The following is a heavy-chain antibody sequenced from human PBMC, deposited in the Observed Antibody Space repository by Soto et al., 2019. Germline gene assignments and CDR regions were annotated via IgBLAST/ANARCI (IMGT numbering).Heavy chain of an antibody. CDR2: IYYSGST. CDR1: GGSISSYY. D-gene: IGHD1-26*01. V-gene: IGHV4-59*01. CDR3: ARDTSPSRWWFDP. J-gene: IGHJ5*02. Sequence: SETLSLTCTVSGGSISSYYWSWIRQPPGKGLEWIGYIYYSGSTNYNPSLKSRVTISVDTSKNQFSLKLSSVTAADTAVYYCARDTSPSRWWFDPWGQGTLVTVSS.